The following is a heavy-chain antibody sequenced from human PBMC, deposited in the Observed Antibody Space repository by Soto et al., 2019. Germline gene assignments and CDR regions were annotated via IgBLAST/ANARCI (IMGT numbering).Heavy chain of an antibody. CDR1: GYTFTSYY. CDR3: SREPYSSGWPFDY. D-gene: IGHD6-19*01. Sequence: QVQLVQSGAEVKKPGASVKVSCKASGYTFTSYYLHWVRQAHGQGLEWIGMINPSGGSTTYAQKFQGRVSVTRDTSTNTLYMELTSLVSEDTAMYYCSREPYSSGWPFDYWGQGTLVTVSS. CDR2: INPSGGST. J-gene: IGHJ4*02. V-gene: IGHV1-46*01.